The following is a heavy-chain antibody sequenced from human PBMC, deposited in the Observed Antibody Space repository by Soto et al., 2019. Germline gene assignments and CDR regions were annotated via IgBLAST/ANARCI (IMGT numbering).Heavy chain of an antibody. CDR1: GFTVSSNY. Sequence: GGSLRLSCAASGFTVSSNYMSWVRQAPGKGLEWVSVIYSGGSTYYADSVKGRFTISRDNSKNTLYLQMNSLRAEDTAVYYCARGLAHNEYFQHWGQGTLVTVSS. J-gene: IGHJ1*01. CDR2: IYSGGST. V-gene: IGHV3-66*01. CDR3: ARGLAHNEYFQH. D-gene: IGHD1-20*01.